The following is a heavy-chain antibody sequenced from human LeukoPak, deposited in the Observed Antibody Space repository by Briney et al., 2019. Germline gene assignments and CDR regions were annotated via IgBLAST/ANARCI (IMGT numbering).Heavy chain of an antibody. Sequence: TGGSLRLSCAASGFTFSSYEMNWVRQAPGKGLEWVSCISSSGSTIYYADSVKGRFTISRDNAKNSLYLQMNSLRAEDTAVYYCASVGRRCGYDSCDAFDIWGQGTMVTVSS. CDR2: ISSSGSTI. V-gene: IGHV3-48*03. J-gene: IGHJ3*02. D-gene: IGHD5-12*01. CDR1: GFTFSSYE. CDR3: ASVGRRCGYDSCDAFDI.